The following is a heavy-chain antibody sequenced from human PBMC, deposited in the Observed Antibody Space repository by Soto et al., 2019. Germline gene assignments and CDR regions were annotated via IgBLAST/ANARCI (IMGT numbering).Heavy chain of an antibody. Sequence: GSLRLSCAASRFTFSSYAMHWVRQAPGKGLEWVAVISYDGNSTYYADSLKGRFTVSRDNSKNTLYLQMNSLRAEDTAVYFCARGSSGWYYFDYWGRGTLVTVSS. J-gene: IGHJ4*02. CDR2: ISYDGNST. D-gene: IGHD6-19*01. CDR1: RFTFSSYA. V-gene: IGHV3-30-3*01. CDR3: ARGSSGWYYFDY.